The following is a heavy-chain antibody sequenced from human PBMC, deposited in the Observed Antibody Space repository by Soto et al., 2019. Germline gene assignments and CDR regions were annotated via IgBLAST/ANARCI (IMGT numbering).Heavy chain of an antibody. CDR3: ARGAKNIYAMDV. J-gene: IGHJ6*02. V-gene: IGHV3-74*01. CDR1: DFAFITSW. Sequence: EVQLVESGGGLVQPGGSLRLSCAASDFAFITSWWHWVRQPPGKGLLWVARIKFDGSSTYSADSVKARFTFSRDDAKNTLYLQMNGLRVDDTAVYYCARGAKNIYAMDVWGQGTTVTVSS. CDR2: IKFDGSST.